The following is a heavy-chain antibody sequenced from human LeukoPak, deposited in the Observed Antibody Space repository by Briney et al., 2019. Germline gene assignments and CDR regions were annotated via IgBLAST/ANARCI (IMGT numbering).Heavy chain of an antibody. CDR3: AKLKDAFDI. J-gene: IGHJ3*02. Sequence: GRSLRLSCAASGFTFDDYAMHWVRQAPGKGLEWVSGISWNSGSIGYADSVKGRFTISRDNAKNSLYLQMNSLRAEDTALYYCAKLKDAFDIWGQGTMVTVPS. V-gene: IGHV3-9*01. D-gene: IGHD3-16*01. CDR2: ISWNSGSI. CDR1: GFTFDDYA.